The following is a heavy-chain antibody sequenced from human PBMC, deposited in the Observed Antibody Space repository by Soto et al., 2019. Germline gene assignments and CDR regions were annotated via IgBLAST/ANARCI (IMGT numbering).Heavy chain of an antibody. CDR1: GFTFSSYW. CDR3: ARAFTYYYDSSGYHPIGY. J-gene: IGHJ4*02. D-gene: IGHD3-22*01. CDR2: IKQDGSEK. Sequence: GGSLRLSCAASGFTFSSYWMSWVRQAPGKGLEWVANIKQDGSEKYYVDSVKGRFTISRDNAKNPLYLQMNSLRAEDTAVYYCARAFTYYYDSSGYHPIGYWGQGTQVTVSS. V-gene: IGHV3-7*01.